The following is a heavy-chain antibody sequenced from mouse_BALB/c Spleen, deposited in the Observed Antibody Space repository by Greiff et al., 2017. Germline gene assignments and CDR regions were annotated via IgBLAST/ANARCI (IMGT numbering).Heavy chain of an antibody. CDR3: ARGGYGNGVLFDY. Sequence: EVNLVESGPGLVKPSQSLSLTCTVTGYSITSDYAWNWIRQFPGNKLEWMGYISYSGSTSYNPSLKSRISITRDTSKNQFFLQLNSVTTEDTATYYCARGGYGNGVLFDYWGQGTTLTVSS. J-gene: IGHJ2*01. CDR1: GYSITSDYA. V-gene: IGHV3-2*02. CDR2: ISYSGST. D-gene: IGHD2-1*01.